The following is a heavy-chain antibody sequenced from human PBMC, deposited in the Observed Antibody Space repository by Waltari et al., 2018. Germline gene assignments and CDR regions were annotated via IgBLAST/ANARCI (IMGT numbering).Heavy chain of an antibody. J-gene: IGHJ6*02. CDR3: ARRYCSGGSCYQYYYYGMDV. Sequence: QVQLVQSGAEVKKHGASVEVSCKASGYTFPSYGITWVLRAHGQGLEWMGWMNPNSGNTGYAQKFQGRVTMTRNTSISTAYMELSSLRSEDTAVYYCARRYCSGGSCYQYYYYGMDVWGQGTTVTVSS. V-gene: IGHV1-8*01. CDR1: GYTFPSYG. CDR2: MNPNSGNT. D-gene: IGHD2-15*01.